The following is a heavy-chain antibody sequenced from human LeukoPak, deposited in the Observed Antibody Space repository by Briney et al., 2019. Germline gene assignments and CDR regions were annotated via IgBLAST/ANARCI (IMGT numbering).Heavy chain of an antibody. CDR3: ARQADIVATTDY. Sequence: GEFLKISCKGSGHSFTNYWIAWVRQMPGKGLEWMGIIYPGDSDTRYSPSFQGQVTISADKSINTAYLQWSSLKASDTAMYYCARQADIVATTDYWGQGTLVTVSS. CDR2: IYPGDSDT. J-gene: IGHJ4*02. CDR1: GHSFTNYW. D-gene: IGHD5-12*01. V-gene: IGHV5-51*01.